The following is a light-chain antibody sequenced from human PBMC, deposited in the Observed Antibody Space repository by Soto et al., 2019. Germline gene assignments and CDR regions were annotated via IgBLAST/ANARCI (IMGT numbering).Light chain of an antibody. J-gene: IGKJ4*01. V-gene: IGKV1-39*01. CDR1: QSISNY. Sequence: DMEMIQSPLSLSASVGDRVTITCRASQSISNYLNWYQHKPGKVPKLLIYAASSLQSGVPTRFSGSGSGTDFTLTINSLQPEDFATYYCQQSYGTPLTFGGGTKIEIK. CDR3: QQSYGTPLT. CDR2: AAS.